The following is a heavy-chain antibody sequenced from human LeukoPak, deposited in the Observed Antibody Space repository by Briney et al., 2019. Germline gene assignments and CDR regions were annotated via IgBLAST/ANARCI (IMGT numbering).Heavy chain of an antibody. Sequence: GGSLRLSCAASGFTFDDYGMSWVRQAPGKGLVWVSRVDSDGTTTAYADSVKGRFTVSRDNAKNTVFLQMNSLRAEDTAVYYCVRDRIGFDPWGQGTLVTVSS. J-gene: IGHJ5*02. CDR1: GFTFDDYG. V-gene: IGHV3-74*01. D-gene: IGHD3-16*02. CDR2: VDSDGTTT. CDR3: VRDRIGFDP.